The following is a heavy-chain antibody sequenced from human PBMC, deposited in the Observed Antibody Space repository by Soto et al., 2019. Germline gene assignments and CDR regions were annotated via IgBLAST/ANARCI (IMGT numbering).Heavy chain of an antibody. CDR2: IYYSGST. CDR1: GGSISSYY. Sequence: SETLSLTCTVSGGSISSYYWSWIRQPPGKGLEWIGYIYYSGSTNYNPSLKSRVTISVDTSKDQFSLKLSSVTAADTAVYYCARDDARDGMDVWGQGTTVTVSS. CDR3: ARDDARDGMDV. J-gene: IGHJ6*02. V-gene: IGHV4-59*01. D-gene: IGHD2-2*01.